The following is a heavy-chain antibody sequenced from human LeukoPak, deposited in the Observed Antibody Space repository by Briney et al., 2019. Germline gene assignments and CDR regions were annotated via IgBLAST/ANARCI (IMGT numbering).Heavy chain of an antibody. CDR3: ASHYGSGSSPFDH. CDR1: GFTFSSYT. D-gene: IGHD3-10*01. J-gene: IGHJ4*02. CDR2: ISRSNSFI. V-gene: IGHV3-21*01. Sequence: PGGSLRLSCAASGFTFSSYTMNWVRQAPGKGLEWVSSISRSNSFIYYADSVKGRFTISRDDARNSLYLQMNSLRAKDTAVYYCASHYGSGSSPFDHWGQGTLVTV.